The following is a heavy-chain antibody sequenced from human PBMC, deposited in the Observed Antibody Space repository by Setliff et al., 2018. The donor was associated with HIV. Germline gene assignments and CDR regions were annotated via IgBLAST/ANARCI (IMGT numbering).Heavy chain of an antibody. Sequence: PGGSLRLSCAASGFTFSSHAMTWVRQAPGQGLEWVSIISGSGISTYYADSVKGRFTISRDNSKNTMFLQMNSLRVEDTAIYYCAKMHTAMDPDTFDIWGQGTMVTVSS. V-gene: IGHV3-23*01. D-gene: IGHD5-18*01. CDR2: ISGSGIST. J-gene: IGHJ3*02. CDR3: AKMHTAMDPDTFDI. CDR1: GFTFSSHA.